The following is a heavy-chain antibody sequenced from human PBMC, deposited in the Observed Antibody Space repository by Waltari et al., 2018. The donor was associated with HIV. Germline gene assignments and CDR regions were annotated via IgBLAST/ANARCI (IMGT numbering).Heavy chain of an antibody. J-gene: IGHJ2*01. CDR1: GGSISSYY. CDR3: ARDFGSEVRSL. D-gene: IGHD6-25*01. CDR2: IYYSGST. Sequence: QVQLQESGPGLVKPSETLSLTCTVSGGSISSYYWSWIRQPPGKGLEWIGYIYYSGSTNYNPSLKSRVTISVDTSKNQFSLKLSSVTAADTAVYYCARDFGSEVRSLWGRGTLVTVSS. V-gene: IGHV4-59*01.